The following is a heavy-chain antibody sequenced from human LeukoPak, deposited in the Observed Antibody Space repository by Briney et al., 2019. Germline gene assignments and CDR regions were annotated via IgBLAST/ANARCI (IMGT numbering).Heavy chain of an antibody. CDR3: ARAPHYDFWSGYFHAFDI. V-gene: IGHV1-69*13. CDR1: GGTFSSYA. Sequence: SVKVSCKASGGTFSSYAISWVRQAPGQGLEWMGGIIPIFGTANYAQKFQGRVTITADESTSTAYMELSSLRSEDTAVYYCARAPHYDFWSGYFHAFDIWGQGTTVTVSS. J-gene: IGHJ3*02. CDR2: IIPIFGTA. D-gene: IGHD3-3*01.